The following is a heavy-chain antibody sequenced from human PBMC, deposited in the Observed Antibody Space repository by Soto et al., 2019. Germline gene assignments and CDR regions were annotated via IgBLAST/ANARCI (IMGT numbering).Heavy chain of an antibody. J-gene: IGHJ4*02. CDR2: ISSSSSYI. V-gene: IGHV3-21*01. D-gene: IGHD2-2*01. CDR3: ARAGDIVVVPAARDLFDY. CDR1: GFTFSSYS. Sequence: LSLTCAASGFTFSSYSMNWVRQAPGKGLEWVSSISSSSSYIYYADSVKGRFTISRDNAKNSLYLQMNSLRAEDTAVYYCARAGDIVVVPAARDLFDYWGQGTLVTVSS.